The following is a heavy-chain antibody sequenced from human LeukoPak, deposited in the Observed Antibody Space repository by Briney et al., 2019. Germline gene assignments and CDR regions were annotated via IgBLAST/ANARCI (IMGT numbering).Heavy chain of an antibody. V-gene: IGHV1-46*01. Sequence: ASVKVSCKASGYTFTSYYMHWVRQAPGQGLEWMGIINPSGGSTSYAQKFQGRVTMTRDTSTSTVYMELSSLRSEDTAVYYCARAVITMVRGVNLNWFDPWDQGTLVTVSS. D-gene: IGHD3-10*01. CDR3: ARAVITMVRGVNLNWFDP. CDR2: INPSGGST. CDR1: GYTFTSYY. J-gene: IGHJ5*02.